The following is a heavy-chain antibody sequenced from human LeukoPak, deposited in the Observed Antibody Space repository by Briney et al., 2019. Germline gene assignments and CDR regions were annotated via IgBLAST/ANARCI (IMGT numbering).Heavy chain of an antibody. CDR1: GGTFSSYA. CDR2: IIPIFGTA. D-gene: IGHD6-13*01. J-gene: IGHJ4*02. V-gene: IGHV1-69*13. CDR3: ARVMAAAGTALDY. Sequence: SVKVSCKASGGTFSSYAISWERQAPGQGLEWMGGIIPIFGTANYAQKFQGRVTITADESTSTAYMELSSLRSEDTAVYYCARVMAAAGTALDYWGQGTLVTVSS.